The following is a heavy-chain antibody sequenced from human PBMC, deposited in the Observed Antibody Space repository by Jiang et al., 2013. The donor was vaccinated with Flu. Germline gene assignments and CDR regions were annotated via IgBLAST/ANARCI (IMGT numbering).Heavy chain of an antibody. Sequence: QSGSELKKPGASVKVSCKASGYTFTTYAIHWVRQAPGQGLEWMGWLNTNTGNPTYAEGFTGRFVFSLDTSVSTAYLQISSLKAEDTAVYYCARVSVGGKYYYYYGMDVWGQGTTVTVSS. CDR3: ARVSVGGKYYYYYGMDV. V-gene: IGHV7-4-1*02. CDR2: LNTNTGNP. J-gene: IGHJ6*02. CDR1: GYTFTTYA.